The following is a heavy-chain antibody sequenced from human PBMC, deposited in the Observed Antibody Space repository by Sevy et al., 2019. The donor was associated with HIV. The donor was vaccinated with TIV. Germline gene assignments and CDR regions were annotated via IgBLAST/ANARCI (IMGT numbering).Heavy chain of an antibody. CDR2: ISYDGSAK. CDR3: ARDHGYDHNFGPGGY. CDR1: GFPFNTYP. V-gene: IGHV3-30*03. J-gene: IGHJ4*02. D-gene: IGHD5-12*01. Sequence: GGSLRLSCAASGFPFNTYPMHWVRQAPGKGLDWLAVISYDGSAKYYANSVNGRFSISRDDSKSTLFLQMNSLREDDTAVYFCARDHGYDHNFGPGGYWGQGTLVTVSS.